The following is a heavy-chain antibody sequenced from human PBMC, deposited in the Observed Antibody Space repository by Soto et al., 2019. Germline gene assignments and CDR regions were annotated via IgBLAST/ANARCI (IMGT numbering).Heavy chain of an antibody. CDR2: VSHDGSNK. J-gene: IGHJ4*02. CDR3: ARVSIAVAGIAYYFDY. D-gene: IGHD6-19*01. Sequence: GGSLRLSCAASGFSFSSCAMHWVRQAPGKGLEWVAVVSHDGSNKYYADSVKGRVTISRDNSINTVYLQMNSLRAEDTAVYYCARVSIAVAGIAYYFDYWGQGTLVTVPQ. CDR1: GFSFSSCA. V-gene: IGHV3-30-3*01.